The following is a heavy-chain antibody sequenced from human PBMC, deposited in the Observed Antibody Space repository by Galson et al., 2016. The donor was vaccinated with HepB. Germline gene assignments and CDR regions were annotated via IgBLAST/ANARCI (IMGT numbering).Heavy chain of an antibody. CDR2: ISKDGRNK. D-gene: IGHD4-17*01. Sequence: SLRLSCAASGFTFSSSAMHWVRQAPGKGLEWVAVISKDGRNKYYADSVGGRFTVSRDNSNNTLLLQMNTLRAEDTAVYYCARRGPRDGRAPRHGDYDYFDSGGQGTLVTSSS. CDR3: ARRGPRDGRAPRHGDYDYFDS. J-gene: IGHJ4*02. CDR1: GFTFSSSA. V-gene: IGHV3-30*04.